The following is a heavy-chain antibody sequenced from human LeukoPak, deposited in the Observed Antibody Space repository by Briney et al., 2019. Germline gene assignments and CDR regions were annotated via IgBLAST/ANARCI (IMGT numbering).Heavy chain of an antibody. Sequence: PGGSLRLSCAASGFTFSSYAMSWVRQAPGKGREWVSTINSHGDSTYYADSVKGRFTISRSNSRNTLYLQMSTLRAEDTAVYYCATSSTLIVVVPTATRDYWGQGTLVTVSS. CDR1: GFTFSSYA. D-gene: IGHD2-2*01. CDR3: ATSSTLIVVVPTATRDY. CDR2: INSHGDST. V-gene: IGHV3-23*01. J-gene: IGHJ4*02.